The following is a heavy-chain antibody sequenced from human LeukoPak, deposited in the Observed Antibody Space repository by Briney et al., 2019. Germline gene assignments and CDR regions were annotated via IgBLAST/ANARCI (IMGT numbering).Heavy chain of an antibody. Sequence: ASVKVSCKVSGYTLTEISMHWVRQAPGKGLEWMRGFDPEDGERIYAQKFQGRVTMTEDTSTDTAYMELSSLRSEDTAVYYCATATPMVRGVERFDYWGQGTLVTVSS. V-gene: IGHV1-24*01. CDR2: FDPEDGER. CDR3: ATATPMVRGVERFDY. D-gene: IGHD3-10*01. J-gene: IGHJ4*02. CDR1: GYTLTEIS.